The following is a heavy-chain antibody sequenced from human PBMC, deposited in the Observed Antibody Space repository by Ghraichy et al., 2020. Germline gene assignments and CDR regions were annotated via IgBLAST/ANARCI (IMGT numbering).Heavy chain of an antibody. D-gene: IGHD3-3*01. CDR2: IYYSGST. J-gene: IGHJ4*02. Sequence: SETLSLTCTVSGGSISSTIYYWGWIRQPPGKGLEWIVSIYYSGSTYYNPSLKSRITTSVDTSKNQFSLKLSSVTAADTAVYYCARKMYDFWSGDLAGAVFDYRGQGTMVTASS. CDR1: GGSISSTIYY. V-gene: IGHV4-39*01. CDR3: ARKMYDFWSGDLAGAVFDY.